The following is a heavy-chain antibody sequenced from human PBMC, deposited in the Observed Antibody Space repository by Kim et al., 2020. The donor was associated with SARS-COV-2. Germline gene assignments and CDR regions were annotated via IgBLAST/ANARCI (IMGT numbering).Heavy chain of an antibody. CDR1: GYIFNNYA. D-gene: IGHD5-12*01. J-gene: IGHJ1*01. CDR3: YRYSANEGVSN. V-gene: IGHV7-4-1*02. Sequence: ASVKVSCKASGYIFNNYAMNWARQAPGQGLEWMGWINTQIGNPTYAQGSAGRFVFSFDTSVSTAYLQISSLKPEDTGVYYCYRYSANEGVSNWGQGKLVPVST. CDR2: INTQIGNP.